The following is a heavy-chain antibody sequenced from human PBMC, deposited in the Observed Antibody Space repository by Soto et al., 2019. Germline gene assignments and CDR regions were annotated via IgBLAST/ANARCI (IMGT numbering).Heavy chain of an antibody. CDR3: TRRASSSFYHFDF. Sequence: GRSLKISCQASGYSFTAYWITWVRQMPGKGLEWMATIDPSDSYVDYSPSFRGHVTFSVDRSITTVYLQWNSPKASDSAMYFCTRRASSSFYHFDFRGQGALVTVSS. D-gene: IGHD2-2*01. CDR2: IDPSDSYV. V-gene: IGHV5-10-1*01. CDR1: GYSFTAYW. J-gene: IGHJ4*02.